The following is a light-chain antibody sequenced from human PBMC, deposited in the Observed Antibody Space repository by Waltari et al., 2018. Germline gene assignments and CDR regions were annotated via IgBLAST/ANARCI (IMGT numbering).Light chain of an antibody. CDR2: KGK. CDR3: QSTDHTGSSVG. CDR1: ALPKQY. J-gene: IGLJ2*01. V-gene: IGLV3-25*03. Sequence: SYELTQSPSVSVSPGQTARITCSGDALPKQYAYWYIQGPGQAPVLVVFKGKERASGIPERLCGLSSVTTVTLTIVGVQAEDEADYYCQSTDHTGSSVGFGGGTKLTVL.